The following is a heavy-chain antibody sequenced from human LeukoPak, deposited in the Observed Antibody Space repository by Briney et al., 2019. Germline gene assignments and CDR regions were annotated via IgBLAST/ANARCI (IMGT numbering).Heavy chain of an antibody. Sequence: GGSLRLSCAASGFTFSDYYMSWIRQAPGKGLECVSYISSAGTTIYYADSVTGRFTISRDNAKKSLYLQMNSLRADDTAVYCCARDLEYYYDSGQVRWFDPWGQGTLVTVSS. V-gene: IGHV3-11*01. J-gene: IGHJ5*02. CDR3: ARDLEYYYDSGQVRWFDP. CDR2: ISSAGTTI. CDR1: GFTFSDYY. D-gene: IGHD3-22*01.